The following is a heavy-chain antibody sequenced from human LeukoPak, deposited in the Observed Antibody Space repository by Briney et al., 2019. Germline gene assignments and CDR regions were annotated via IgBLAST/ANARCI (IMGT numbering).Heavy chain of an antibody. V-gene: IGHV3-64*01. Sequence: PGGSLRLSCATSGFTFSSYAMSWVRQAPGKGLEYVSAISSNGGSTSYANSVKGRFTISRDNSKNTLYLQMGSLRAEDMAVYYCAKDIRQQLGLALDYWGQGTLVTVSS. CDR3: AKDIRQQLGLALDY. J-gene: IGHJ4*02. CDR2: ISSNGGST. D-gene: IGHD6-13*01. CDR1: GFTFSSYA.